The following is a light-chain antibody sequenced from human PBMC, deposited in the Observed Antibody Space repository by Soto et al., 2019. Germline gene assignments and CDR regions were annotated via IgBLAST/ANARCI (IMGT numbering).Light chain of an antibody. CDR3: QQRLNWPPIT. CDR2: DAS. V-gene: IGKV3-11*01. CDR1: QSVSSF. J-gene: IGKJ5*01. Sequence: EIVLTQSPATLSLSPGERATLSCRASQSVSSFLAWYQQKPGQAPRLLIYDASNRATGIPARFSGSGSGTDCTLTISSLEPEDFAVYYCQQRLNWPPITFGQGTRLEIK.